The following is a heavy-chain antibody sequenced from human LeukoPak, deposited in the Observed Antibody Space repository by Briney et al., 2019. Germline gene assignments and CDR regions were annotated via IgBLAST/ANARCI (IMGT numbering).Heavy chain of an antibody. Sequence: KASETLSLTCTVSGGSISSYYWSWIRQPPGKGLEWIGYIYYSGSTNYNPSLKSRVTISVDTSKNQFSLKLSSVTAADTAVYYCARFEFLPHFDYWGQGTLVTVSS. CDR2: IYYSGST. CDR1: GGSISSYY. V-gene: IGHV4-59*01. CDR3: ARFEFLPHFDY. D-gene: IGHD3-3*01. J-gene: IGHJ4*02.